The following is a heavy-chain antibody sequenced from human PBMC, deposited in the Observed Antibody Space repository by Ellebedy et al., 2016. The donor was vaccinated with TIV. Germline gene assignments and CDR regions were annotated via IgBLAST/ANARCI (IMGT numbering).Heavy chain of an antibody. D-gene: IGHD2-15*01. V-gene: IGHV3-23*01. CDR2: SSGRDTGT. CDR3: AKSPLGSCSGAICYQLDY. J-gene: IGHJ4*02. Sequence: GESLKISCAASGFTFRTYARSWVRQAPGRGLERVAASSGRDTGTYHADSVKGRFTISRDNSKNTLYLQMNSLRVEDTAVYYCAKSPLGSCSGAICYQLDYWGQGTLVAVSS. CDR1: GFTFRTYA.